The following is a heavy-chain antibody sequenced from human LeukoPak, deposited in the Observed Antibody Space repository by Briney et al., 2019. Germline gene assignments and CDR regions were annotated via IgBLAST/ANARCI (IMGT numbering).Heavy chain of an antibody. V-gene: IGHV4-61*01. CDR3: ASGSRDIILYVD. CDR1: GGSVSSGSYY. CDR2: IYYSGST. D-gene: IGHD2-8*01. Sequence: SETLSLTCTVSGGSVSSGSYYWSWIRQPPGKGLEWIGYIYYSGSTNYNPSLKSRVTISVDTSKNQFSLKLSSVTAADTAVYYCASGSRDIILYVDWGQGTLVTVSS. J-gene: IGHJ4*02.